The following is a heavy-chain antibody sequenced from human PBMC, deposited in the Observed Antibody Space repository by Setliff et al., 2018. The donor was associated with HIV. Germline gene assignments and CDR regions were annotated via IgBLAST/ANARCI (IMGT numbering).Heavy chain of an antibody. CDR1: GYTFRNYA. Sequence: ASVKVSCKASGYTFRNYAVHWVRQAPGQRLEWMGWIDSGNGNTKISPKFQDRVTIIRDTSATTVYMEVNSLRSEDTAVYYCARTSGNDRGGYYYHYFGYWGQGTLVTV. CDR3: ARTSGNDRGGYYYHYFGY. D-gene: IGHD3-22*01. J-gene: IGHJ4*02. V-gene: IGHV1-3*04. CDR2: IDSGNGNT.